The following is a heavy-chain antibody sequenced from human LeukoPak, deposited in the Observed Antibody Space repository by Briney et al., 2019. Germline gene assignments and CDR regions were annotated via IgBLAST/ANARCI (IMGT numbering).Heavy chain of an antibody. CDR2: IDTSSRYI. Sequence: GGSLRLSCAASGFTFSSYSMNWVRQAPGKGLEWVSSIDTSSRYIYYGDSVKGRFTISRDNAKNSLYLQMNSLRAEDTAVYYCAGQLQEGFDYWGQGTLVTVSS. CDR1: GFTFSSYS. V-gene: IGHV3-21*04. D-gene: IGHD2-2*01. CDR3: AGQLQEGFDY. J-gene: IGHJ4*02.